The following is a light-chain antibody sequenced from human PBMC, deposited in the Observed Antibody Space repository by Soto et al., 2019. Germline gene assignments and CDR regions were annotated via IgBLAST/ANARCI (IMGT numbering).Light chain of an antibody. V-gene: IGKV1-5*03. Sequence: DIQMTQSPSTLSASVGDRVTITCRASQSINSWLAWYQQKPGKAPKLLIYKASSLESGVPSRFTGSGSGTEFTLTISSLQPDDFATYYCQQYNSYRTFGQGTRWIS. J-gene: IGKJ1*01. CDR3: QQYNSYRT. CDR1: QSINSW. CDR2: KAS.